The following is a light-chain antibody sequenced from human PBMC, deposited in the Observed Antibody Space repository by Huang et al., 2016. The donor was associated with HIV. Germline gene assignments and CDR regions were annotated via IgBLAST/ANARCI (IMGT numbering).Light chain of an antibody. V-gene: IGKV2-28*01. Sequence: IVMTQSPLSAPVSPGEPASISCRPSQSLLHRNGLNYLDWDLHKPGQSPQLLIYLGSSRASGGPDRVSGSGSGTDFTLKISRVEAEDVGVYYCMQTRRTPGTFGQGTRLEIK. CDR2: LGS. CDR1: QSLLHRNGLNY. J-gene: IGKJ5*01. CDR3: MQTRRTPGT.